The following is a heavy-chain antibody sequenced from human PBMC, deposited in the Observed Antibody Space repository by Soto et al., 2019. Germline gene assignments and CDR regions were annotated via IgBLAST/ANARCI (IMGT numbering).Heavy chain of an antibody. J-gene: IGHJ5*02. V-gene: IGHV4-39*01. CDR3: ARHQFGFTMVRGVISRARNWFDP. Sequence: PSETLSLTCTGSGGSINSSSYYWGWIRQPPGKRMEWIGSIYYSGSTYYNPSLKSRVTISVDTSKNQFSLKLSSVTAADTAVYYCARHQFGFTMVRGVISRARNWFDPWGQGTLVTVS. CDR2: IYYSGST. D-gene: IGHD3-10*01. CDR1: GGSINSSSYY.